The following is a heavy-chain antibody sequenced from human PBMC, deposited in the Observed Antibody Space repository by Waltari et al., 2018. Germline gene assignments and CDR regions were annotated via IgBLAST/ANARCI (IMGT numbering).Heavy chain of an antibody. V-gene: IGHV1-46*01. CDR3: AREPSTNAFDY. CDR2: INPSGGST. J-gene: IGHJ4*02. Sequence: QVQLVQSGAEVKKPGASVKVSCKASGYTFTSYSMHWVRQAPGQGLEWMGIINPSGGSTSYAQKFQGRVTMTRDTSTSTVYMELSSLRSEDTAVYYCAREPSTNAFDYWGQGTLVTVSS. D-gene: IGHD2-2*01. CDR1: GYTFTSYS.